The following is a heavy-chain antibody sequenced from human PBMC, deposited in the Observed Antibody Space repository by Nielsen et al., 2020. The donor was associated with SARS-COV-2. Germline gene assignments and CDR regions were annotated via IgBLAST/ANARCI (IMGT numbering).Heavy chain of an antibody. Sequence: SETLSLTCTVSGGSISSYYWSWIRQPPGKGLEWIGYIYYSGSTNYNPSLKSRVTISVDTSKNQFSLKLSSVTAADTAVYYCARTSRDGYNYVDYYYYGMDVWGQGTTVTVSS. V-gene: IGHV4-59*08. D-gene: IGHD5-24*01. CDR2: IYYSGST. J-gene: IGHJ6*02. CDR3: ARTSRDGYNYVDYYYYGMDV. CDR1: GGSISSYY.